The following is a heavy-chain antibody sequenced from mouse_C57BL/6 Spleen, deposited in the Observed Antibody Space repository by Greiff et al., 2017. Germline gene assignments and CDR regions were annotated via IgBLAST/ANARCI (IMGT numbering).Heavy chain of an antibody. CDR3: ARRGLRGSSWFAY. CDR2: IDPSDSYT. CDR1: GYTFTSYW. J-gene: IGHJ3*01. Sequence: QVQLQQPGAELVMPGASVKLSCKASGYTFTSYWMHWVKQRPGQGLEWIGEIDPSDSYTNYNQKFKGKSTLTVDKSSSTAYMQLSSLTSEDSAVYYCARRGLRGSSWFAYWGQGTLVTVSA. V-gene: IGHV1-69*01. D-gene: IGHD1-1*01.